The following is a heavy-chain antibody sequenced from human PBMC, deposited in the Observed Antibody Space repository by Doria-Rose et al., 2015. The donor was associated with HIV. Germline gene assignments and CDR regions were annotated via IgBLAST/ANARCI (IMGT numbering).Heavy chain of an antibody. D-gene: IGHD6-13*01. CDR2: IFSDDER. V-gene: IGHV2-26*01. CDR1: GVSLSSPGMG. Sequence: QITLKESGPVLVKPTETLTLTCTVSGVSLSSPGMGVSWIRQPPGKALEWLANIFSDDERSYKTSLKSRLTIAMATSKSQVVLTMTDMDPVDTATYYCARIKSSRWYHKYYFDFWGQGTLVIVSA. CDR3: ARIKSSRWYHKYYFDF. J-gene: IGHJ4*02.